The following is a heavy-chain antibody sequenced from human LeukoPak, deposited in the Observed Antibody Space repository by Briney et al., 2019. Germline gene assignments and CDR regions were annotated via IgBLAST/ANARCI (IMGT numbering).Heavy chain of an antibody. Sequence: GGSLRLSCAAPGFTFSSYAMSWVRQAPGKGLEWVSAISGSGGSTYYADSVKGRFTISRDNSKNTLYLQMNSLRAEDTAVYYCAKVVVVPPYYYYYYMDVWGKGTTVTVSS. CDR2: ISGSGGST. J-gene: IGHJ6*03. V-gene: IGHV3-23*01. CDR1: GFTFSSYA. CDR3: AKVVVVPPYYYYYYMDV. D-gene: IGHD2-2*01.